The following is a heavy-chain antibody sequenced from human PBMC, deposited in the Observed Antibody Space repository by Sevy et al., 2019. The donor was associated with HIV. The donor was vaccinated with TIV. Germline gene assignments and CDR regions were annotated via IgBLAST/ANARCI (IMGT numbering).Heavy chain of an antibody. CDR3: AREDIRVAGIGYYFHS. CDR1: GFSISGYG. V-gene: IGHV3-33*01. D-gene: IGHD6-19*01. J-gene: IGHJ4*02. Sequence: GGSLRLSCAASGFSISGYGMHWVRQAPGKGLEWVAVIWYDGTNKEYADSVKGRFTISRDNTKNTLYLQMNSLRAVDTAVYYCAREDIRVAGIGYYFHSWGQGTLVTVSS. CDR2: IWYDGTNK.